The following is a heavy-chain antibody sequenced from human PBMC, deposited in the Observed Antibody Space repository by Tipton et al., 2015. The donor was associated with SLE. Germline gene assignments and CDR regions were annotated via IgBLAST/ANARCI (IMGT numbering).Heavy chain of an antibody. Sequence: TLSLTCAVYGGSFSGYYWSWIRQPPGKGLEWIGEINHSGSTNYNPSLKSRVTISVDTSKNQFSLKLSSVTAADTAVYYCARGGYSGSYNDWGQGTLVTVSS. V-gene: IGHV4-34*01. CDR3: ARGGYSGSYND. CDR2: INHSGST. J-gene: IGHJ4*02. CDR1: GGSFSGYY. D-gene: IGHD1-26*01.